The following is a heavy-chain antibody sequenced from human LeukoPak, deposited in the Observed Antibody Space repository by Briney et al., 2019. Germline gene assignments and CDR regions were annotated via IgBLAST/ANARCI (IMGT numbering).Heavy chain of an antibody. CDR3: ARDFRAYYYGSGSYNFDY. V-gene: IGHV3-30*03. CDR2: ISSDGSNK. J-gene: IGHJ4*02. Sequence: PGGSLRLSCAASGFTFSSYWMSWVRQAPGKGLEWVAVISSDGSNKYYTDSVKGRFTISRDNSKNTLYLQMNSLRAEDTAVYYCARDFRAYYYGSGSYNFDYWGQGTLVTVSS. CDR1: GFTFSSYW. D-gene: IGHD3-10*01.